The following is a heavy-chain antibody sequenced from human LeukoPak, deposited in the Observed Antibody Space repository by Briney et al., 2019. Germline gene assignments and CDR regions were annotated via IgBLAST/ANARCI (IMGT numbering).Heavy chain of an antibody. CDR1: GFTFSSYG. J-gene: IGHJ3*02. CDR2: IRYDGSDK. D-gene: IGHD2-2*02. V-gene: IGHV3-30*02. Sequence: GGSLRLSCAASGFTFSSYGMHWVRQAPGKGLEWVTFIRYDGSDKYYADSVKGRFTISRDNSKNTLHLQMNSLRAEDTAVYYCAKDPKYCSSTSCYTGDAFDIWGQGTMVTVSS. CDR3: AKDPKYCSSTSCYTGDAFDI.